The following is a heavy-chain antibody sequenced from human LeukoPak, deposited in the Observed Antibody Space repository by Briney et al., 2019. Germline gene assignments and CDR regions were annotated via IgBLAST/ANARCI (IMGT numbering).Heavy chain of an antibody. D-gene: IGHD2-21*01. CDR1: GYTFTGYY. CDR3: ARASDSTYYFDY. V-gene: IGHV1-2*06. CDR2: INPNSGGT. J-gene: IGHJ4*02. Sequence: ASVKVSCKASGYTFTGYYMHWVRQAPGQGLEWMGRINPNSGGTNYAQKFQGRVTMTRDTSISTAYMELSRLRSDDTAVYYCARASDSTYYFDYWGQGTLVTVSS.